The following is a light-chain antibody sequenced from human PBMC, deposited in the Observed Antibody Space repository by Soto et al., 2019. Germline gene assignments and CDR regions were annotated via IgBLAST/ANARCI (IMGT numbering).Light chain of an antibody. CDR2: ASS. V-gene: IGKV1-39*01. CDR1: QTIGTY. J-gene: IGKJ1*01. CDR3: QQSFNLPRT. Sequence: IQMTQSPSSLSASVGDRISITCRASQTIGTYLNWYQQLPGKAPKLLIYASSSLQTGVPSRFSGAGCGTHFTPTINSLQPEDFGTYYCQQSFNLPRTFGPGTRVETK.